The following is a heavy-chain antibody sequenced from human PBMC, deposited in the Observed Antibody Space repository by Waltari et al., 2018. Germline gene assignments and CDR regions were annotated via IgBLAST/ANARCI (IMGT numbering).Heavy chain of an antibody. V-gene: IGHV4-61*02. Sequence: QVQLQESGPGLVKPSQTLSLTCTVPGGSISSGSYYWSWIRQPAGKGLEWIGRISTSGSTNYNPSLKSRVTISVDTSKNQFSLKLSSVTAADTAVYYCARENGDYGVYYYGMDVWGQGTTVTVSS. CDR1: GGSISSGSYY. D-gene: IGHD4-17*01. CDR2: ISTSGST. CDR3: ARENGDYGVYYYGMDV. J-gene: IGHJ6*02.